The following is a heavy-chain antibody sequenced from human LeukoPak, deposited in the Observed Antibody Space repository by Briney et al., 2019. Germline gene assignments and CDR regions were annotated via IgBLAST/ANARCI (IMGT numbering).Heavy chain of an antibody. CDR3: AKDPRRGSGSYFNAEYFQH. D-gene: IGHD1-26*01. V-gene: IGHV3-23*01. CDR1: GFTFSSFA. Sequence: GVYLRLSCAASGFTFSSFAMSWVRQAPGKGLEWVSAISGRGGSTYYADSVKGRFTISRDNSKNTLYLQMNSLRAEDTAVYYCAKDPRRGSGSYFNAEYFQHWGQGTLVTVSS. CDR2: ISGRGGST. J-gene: IGHJ1*01.